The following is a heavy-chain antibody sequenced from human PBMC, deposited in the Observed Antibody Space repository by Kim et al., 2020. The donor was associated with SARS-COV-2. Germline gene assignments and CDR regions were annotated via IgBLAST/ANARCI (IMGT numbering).Heavy chain of an antibody. Sequence: NKYYADSVQCRYTIARDNDKNALYLQRNGLRAEDTAVYDCARAPRIQLDYWGQGTLVTVSS. CDR3: ARAPRIQLDY. V-gene: IGHV3-30*01. CDR2: NK. D-gene: IGHD5-18*01. J-gene: IGHJ4*02.